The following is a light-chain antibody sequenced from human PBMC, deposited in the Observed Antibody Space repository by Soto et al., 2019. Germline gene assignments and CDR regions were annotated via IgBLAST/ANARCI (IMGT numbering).Light chain of an antibody. V-gene: IGLV2-14*01. CDR1: SSDVGGYNY. CDR2: EVS. J-gene: IGLJ3*02. Sequence: QAVLTQPASVSGSPGQSITISCTGTSSDVGGYNYVSWYQQHPGKAPKLMIYEVSNRPSGVSNRFSGSKSGNTASLTISGLQAEDEADYYCSSYTSGSTPWVSGGGTKVTVL. CDR3: SSYTSGSTPWV.